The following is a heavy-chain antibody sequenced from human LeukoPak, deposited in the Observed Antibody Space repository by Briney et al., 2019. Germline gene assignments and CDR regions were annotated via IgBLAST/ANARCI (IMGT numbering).Heavy chain of an antibody. V-gene: IGHV3-21*01. CDR2: ISSSSSYI. J-gene: IGHJ6*03. CDR3: AGAPARWLRHMDV. CDR1: GCTFSSYS. D-gene: IGHD5-12*01. Sequence: PGGSLRLSCAASGCTFSSYSMNWVRQAPGKGLEWVSSISSSSSYIYYADSVKGRFTISRDNAKNSLYLQMNSLRAEDTAVYYCAGAPARWLRHMDVWGKGTTVTVSS.